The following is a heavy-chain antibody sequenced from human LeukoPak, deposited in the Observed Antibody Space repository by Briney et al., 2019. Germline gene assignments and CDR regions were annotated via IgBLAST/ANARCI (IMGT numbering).Heavy chain of an antibody. CDR1: GGSISGYY. J-gene: IGHJ4*02. V-gene: IGHV4-59*01. D-gene: IGHD6-19*01. CDR3: AIRHSSGWYFDY. Sequence: SETLSLTCTVSGGSISGYYWSWIRQPPGMGLEWIGYIYYSGSTNYNPSLKSRVTISVDTSKNQFSLKLSSVTAADTAVYYCAIRHSSGWYFDYWGQGTLVTVSS. CDR2: IYYSGST.